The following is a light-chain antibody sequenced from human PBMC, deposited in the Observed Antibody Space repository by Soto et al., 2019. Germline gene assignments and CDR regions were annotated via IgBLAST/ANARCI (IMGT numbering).Light chain of an antibody. V-gene: IGKV1-8*01. CDR2: AAS. CDR1: QGISSY. CDR3: QQRYNWPPYT. Sequence: AIRMTQSPSSFSASTGDRVTITCRASQGISSYLAWYQQKPGKAPKLLIYAASTLQSGVPSRFSGSGSGTDFTLTISSLEPGDFAVYYCQQRYNWPPYTFGQGTKLEIK. J-gene: IGKJ2*01.